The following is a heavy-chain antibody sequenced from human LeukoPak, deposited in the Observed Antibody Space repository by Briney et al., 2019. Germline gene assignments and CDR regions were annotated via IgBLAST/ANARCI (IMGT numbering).Heavy chain of an antibody. Sequence: HPGGSLRLSCAASGFTFSNYWMTWVRQAPGKGLEWVTVISYDGSNKYFADSVKGRFTISRDNSKNTLYLQMNSLRAEDTAVYYCARETGSAVGSTDFDYWGQGTLVTVSS. V-gene: IGHV3-30-3*01. CDR3: ARETGSAVGSTDFDY. CDR2: ISYDGSNK. D-gene: IGHD4-17*01. CDR1: GFTFSNYW. J-gene: IGHJ4*02.